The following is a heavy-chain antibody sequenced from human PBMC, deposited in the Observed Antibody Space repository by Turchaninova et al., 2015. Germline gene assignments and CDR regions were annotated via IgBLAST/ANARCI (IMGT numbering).Heavy chain of an antibody. CDR3: ARDRGYSGYDHNWFDP. D-gene: IGHD5-12*01. CDR1: GGSISSGGYF. V-gene: IGHV4-31*03. Sequence: LQESGPGLVKPSQTLSLTCTVPGGSISSGGYFWNWIRQHPGKGLAWMGYIYYTGSTYYNPSLESRVTIPLDTSKSHFSLKLSSVTAADTAVYYCARDRGYSGYDHNWFDPWGQGTLVTVSS. CDR2: IYYTGST. J-gene: IGHJ5*02.